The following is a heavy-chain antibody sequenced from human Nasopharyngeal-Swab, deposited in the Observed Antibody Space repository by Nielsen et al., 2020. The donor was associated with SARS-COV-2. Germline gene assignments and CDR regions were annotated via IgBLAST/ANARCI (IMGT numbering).Heavy chain of an antibody. CDR1: GGSTSSYY. J-gene: IGHJ3*02. V-gene: IGHV4-59*12. CDR3: ARVGWGAFDI. Sequence: SETLSPTCPVPGGSTSSYYWSGIRQPPGKGLEWIGYIDYSGSTNYNPSLKSRVTISVDTSKNQFSLKLSTATAADTAVYYCARVGWGAFDIWGQGTMVTVSS. D-gene: IGHD1-26*01. CDR2: IDYSGST.